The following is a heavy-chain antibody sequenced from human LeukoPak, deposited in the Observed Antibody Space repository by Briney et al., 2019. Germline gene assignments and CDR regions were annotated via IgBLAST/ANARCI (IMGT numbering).Heavy chain of an antibody. CDR3: AKYYAARGRSFDF. CDR2: IGSGGDT. D-gene: IGHD4/OR15-4a*01. Sequence: PGGSVRLSCAATGITFSSYAMTWVRQSPGKGLEWVSVIGSGGDTYYSDSVQGRFTISRDNSKNTLYLQMNSLRADDTAVYYCAKYYAARGRSFDFWGQGTLDSVSS. V-gene: IGHV3-23*01. CDR1: GITFSSYA. J-gene: IGHJ4*02.